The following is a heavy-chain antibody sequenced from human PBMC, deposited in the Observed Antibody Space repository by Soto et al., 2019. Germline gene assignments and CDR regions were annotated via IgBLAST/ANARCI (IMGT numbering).Heavy chain of an antibody. Sequence: GESVKISCKGSGYSFTSYWIGWVRQMPGKGLEWMGIIYPGDSDTRYSPSFQGQVTISADKSISTAYLQWSSLKASDTDMYYCARRIMVRGARGNYFDYWGQGTLVTVSS. CDR2: IYPGDSDT. CDR3: ARRIMVRGARGNYFDY. J-gene: IGHJ4*02. V-gene: IGHV5-51*01. CDR1: GYSFTSYW. D-gene: IGHD3-10*01.